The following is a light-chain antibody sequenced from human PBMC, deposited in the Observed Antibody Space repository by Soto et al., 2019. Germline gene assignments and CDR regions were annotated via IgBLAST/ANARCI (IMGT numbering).Light chain of an antibody. CDR2: DAS. CDR3: QQRSNWPPYT. J-gene: IGKJ2*01. V-gene: IGKV3-11*01. CDR1: QSVSSY. Sequence: PGERATLSCRASQSVSSYLAWYQQKPGQAPRLLIYDASNRATGIPARFSGSGSGTDFTLTISSLEPEDFAVYYCQQRSNWPPYTFGQGTKLEIK.